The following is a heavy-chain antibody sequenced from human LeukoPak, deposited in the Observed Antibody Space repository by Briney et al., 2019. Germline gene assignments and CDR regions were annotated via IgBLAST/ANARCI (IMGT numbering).Heavy chain of an antibody. Sequence: LPGRSLRLSCAASGFTFSSYGMHWVRQAPGKGLEWVAVISYDGSNKYYADSVKGRFTISRDNAKDSLYLQMNSLRAEDTAVYYCARDTAGADYWGQGTLVTVSS. V-gene: IGHV3-30*03. CDR2: ISYDGSNK. J-gene: IGHJ4*02. CDR3: ARDTAGADY. D-gene: IGHD1-26*01. CDR1: GFTFSSYG.